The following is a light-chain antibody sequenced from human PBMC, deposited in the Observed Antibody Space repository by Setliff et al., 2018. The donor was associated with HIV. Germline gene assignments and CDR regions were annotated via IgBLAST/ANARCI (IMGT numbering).Light chain of an antibody. CDR1: TNDVGNYNY. V-gene: IGLV2-14*03. J-gene: IGLJ1*01. CDR3: SSYAGSNNFYV. Sequence: QSVLAQPASVSGSPGQSITVSCTGTTNDVGNYNYVSWYQQHPGKAPKLMLYDVTNRPSGVSNRFSGSKSANTASLTISGLQAEDEADYYCSSYAGSNNFYVFGTGTKGTVL. CDR2: DVT.